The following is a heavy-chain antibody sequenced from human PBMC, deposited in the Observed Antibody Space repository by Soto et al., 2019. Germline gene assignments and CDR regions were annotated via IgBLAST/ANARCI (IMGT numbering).Heavy chain of an antibody. V-gene: IGHV1-18*01. Sequence: QDQLVQSGVEVKKPGASVKVSCKASGYSFTNYGITWVRQAPGQGFEWMGWISAYNGNTNYAQKFQGRVTLTTDASTSTAXXEXRXLXXDXTAVYYCARDRGVAPPVAGNTHYYYYMDVWGKGTTVTVSS. CDR2: ISAYNGNT. CDR3: ARDRGVAPPVAGNTHYYYYMDV. J-gene: IGHJ6*03. D-gene: IGHD6-19*01. CDR1: GYSFTNYG.